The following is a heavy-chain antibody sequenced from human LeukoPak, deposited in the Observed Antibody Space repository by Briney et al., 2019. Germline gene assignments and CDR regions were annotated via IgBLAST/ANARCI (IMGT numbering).Heavy chain of an antibody. J-gene: IGHJ4*02. D-gene: IGHD6-13*01. CDR2: ISWDGGST. CDR1: GFTFDDYA. V-gene: IGHV3-43D*03. Sequence: PGGSLRLSCAASGFTFDDYAMHWVRQAPGKGLEWVSLISWDGGSTYYADSVKGRFTISRDNSKNSLYLQMNSLRAEDTALYYCAKDIWAAAGNYAFDYWGQGTLVTVSS. CDR3: AKDIWAAAGNYAFDY.